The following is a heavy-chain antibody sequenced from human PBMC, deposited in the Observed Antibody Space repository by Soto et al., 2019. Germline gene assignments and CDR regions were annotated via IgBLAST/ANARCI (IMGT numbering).Heavy chain of an antibody. CDR3: AREYSSSSQYLYFDV. Sequence: QVQLVQSGAAVKKPGSSVKVSCKVSGGIFSSYAIGWLRQAPGQGLEWMAGIIPITGTTNRAQKVQGRVTVTADESTTTVYMELSSLADEDTAVYYCAREYSSSSQYLYFDVWGRGTLVTVSS. D-gene: IGHD6-6*01. CDR2: IIPITGTT. J-gene: IGHJ2*01. V-gene: IGHV1-69*01. CDR1: GGIFSSYA.